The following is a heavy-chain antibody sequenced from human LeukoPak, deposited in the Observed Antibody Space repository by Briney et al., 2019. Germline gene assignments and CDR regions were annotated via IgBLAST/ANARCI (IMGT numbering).Heavy chain of an antibody. V-gene: IGHV4-38-2*02. Sequence: SETLSLTCTVSGYSISNGYYWGWMRQPPGKGLEWIGSIYHSGRTHYNPSLKSRVTISVDTSKNQFSLKLSSVTAADTAVYYCARRRLDYDSSGYYYIAWDYWGQGTLVTVSS. CDR2: IYHSGRT. CDR3: ARRRLDYDSSGYYYIAWDY. CDR1: GYSISNGYY. D-gene: IGHD3-22*01. J-gene: IGHJ4*02.